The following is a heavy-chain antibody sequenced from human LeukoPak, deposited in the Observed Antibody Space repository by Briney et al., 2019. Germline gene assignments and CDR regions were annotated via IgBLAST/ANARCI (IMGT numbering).Heavy chain of an antibody. J-gene: IGHJ4*02. CDR1: GYTFTGYY. Sequence: ASVKVSCKASGYTFTGYYMHWVRQAPGQGLEWMGWINPNSGGTNYAQKFQGRVTMTRDTSISTAYMELSGLRSDDTAVYYCATDSSGWYRFDYWGQGTLVTVSS. V-gene: IGHV1-2*02. D-gene: IGHD6-19*01. CDR3: ATDSSGWYRFDY. CDR2: INPNSGGT.